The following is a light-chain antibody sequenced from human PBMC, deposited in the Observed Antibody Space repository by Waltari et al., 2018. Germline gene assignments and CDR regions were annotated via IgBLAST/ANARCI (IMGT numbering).Light chain of an antibody. CDR1: ALPKQY. CDR3: QSADSSGTYV. CDR2: KDS. Sequence: SGDALPKQYAYWYQQKPGQAPVLVIYKDSERPSGIPERFSGSSSGTTVTLTISGVQAEDEADYYCQSADSSGTYVFGTGTKVTVL. J-gene: IGLJ1*01. V-gene: IGLV3-25*03.